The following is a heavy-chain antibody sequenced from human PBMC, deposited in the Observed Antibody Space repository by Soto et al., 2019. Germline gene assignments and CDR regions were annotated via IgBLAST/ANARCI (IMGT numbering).Heavy chain of an antibody. CDR2: ISSSSSTM. CDR1: GFIFSNYN. Sequence: QPGGSLRLSCAASGFIFSNYNMNWVRQAPGKGLEWVSYISSSSSTMYYADSVKGRFTISRDNAKNSLYLQMSSLRAEDTAVYYCARKLRDTKSLDYWGQGTLVTVSS. J-gene: IGHJ4*02. CDR3: ARKLRDTKSLDY. V-gene: IGHV3-48*01. D-gene: IGHD3-16*02.